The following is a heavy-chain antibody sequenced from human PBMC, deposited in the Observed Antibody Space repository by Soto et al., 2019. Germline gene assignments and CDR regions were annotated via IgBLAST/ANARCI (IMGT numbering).Heavy chain of an antibody. CDR3: ARGKERGVRGVPLYYHYGMDV. Sequence: SSETLSLTCAVYGGSFSGYYWSWIRQPPGKGREWIGEINHSGSTNYNPSLKSRVTISVDTSKNQFSLKLSSVTAADTAVYYCARGKERGVRGVPLYYHYGMDVWGQGTTVTVSS. D-gene: IGHD3-10*01. CDR1: GGSFSGYY. J-gene: IGHJ6*02. V-gene: IGHV4-34*01. CDR2: INHSGST.